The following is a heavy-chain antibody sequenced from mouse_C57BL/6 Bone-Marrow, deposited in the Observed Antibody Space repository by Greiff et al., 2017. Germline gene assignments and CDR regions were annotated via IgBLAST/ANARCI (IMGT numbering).Heavy chain of an antibody. CDR3: ARSITTVVRFFDY. CDR2: IYPGSGST. V-gene: IGHV1-55*01. J-gene: IGHJ2*01. D-gene: IGHD1-1*01. Sequence: QVQLQQSGAEFVKPGASVKMSCKASGYTFTSYWITWVKQRPGQGLEWIGDIYPGSGSTNYNEKFKSKATLTVDTSSSTAYMQLSSLTSEDSAVYYCARSITTVVRFFDYWGQGTTLTVSS. CDR1: GYTFTSYW.